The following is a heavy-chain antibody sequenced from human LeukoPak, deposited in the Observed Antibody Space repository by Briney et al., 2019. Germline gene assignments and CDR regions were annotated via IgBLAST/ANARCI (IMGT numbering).Heavy chain of an antibody. D-gene: IGHD3-10*01. CDR1: GFSFSTYG. CDR3: ARVVSYYGSSYRLLDL. V-gene: IGHV3-33*01. J-gene: IGHJ2*01. Sequence: GRSLRLSCEASGFSFSTYGMHWVRQAPGKGLEWVALIWFDGSNKHYADSVKGRFTISRDNSKNTMYLQMDSLRAESTAVYYCARVVSYYGSSYRLLDLWGRGTLVTVSS. CDR2: IWFDGSNK.